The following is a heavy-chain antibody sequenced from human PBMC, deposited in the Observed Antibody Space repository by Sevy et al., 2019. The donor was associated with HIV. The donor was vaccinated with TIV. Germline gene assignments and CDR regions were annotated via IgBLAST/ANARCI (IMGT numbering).Heavy chain of an antibody. CDR1: GFPFSNYA. D-gene: IGHD3-22*01. CDR2: ISGSGGST. Sequence: GGSLRLSCAASGFPFSNYAMSWIRQAPGKGLEWVSAISGSGGSTYYADSVKGRFTISRDNSKNTLYLQMNSLRAEDTAVYYCAKDYDSSGYYLAGDAFDIWGQGTMVTVSS. V-gene: IGHV3-23*01. CDR3: AKDYDSSGYYLAGDAFDI. J-gene: IGHJ3*02.